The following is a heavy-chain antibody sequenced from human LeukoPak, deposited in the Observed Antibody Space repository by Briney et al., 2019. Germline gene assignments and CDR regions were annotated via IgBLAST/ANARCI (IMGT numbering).Heavy chain of an antibody. V-gene: IGHV1-2*02. CDR2: INPFSGGT. Sequence: ASVKVSCKASGYSFTDYYIHWVRQAPGQGLEWMGWINPFSGGTNYAQKFQGRVTMTRDTSISTAYMELSRLRSDDTAVYYCARDYGGNSEDYWGQGTLVTVSS. D-gene: IGHD4-23*01. CDR3: ARDYGGNSEDY. J-gene: IGHJ4*02. CDR1: GYSFTDYY.